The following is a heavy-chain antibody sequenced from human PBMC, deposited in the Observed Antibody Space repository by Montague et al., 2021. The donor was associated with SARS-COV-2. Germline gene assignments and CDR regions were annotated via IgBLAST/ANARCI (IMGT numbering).Heavy chain of an antibody. CDR3: ARAQNTCFYANFMNYFDS. V-gene: IGHV4-59*01. D-gene: IGHD2-2*01. CDR2: VYYNGST. CDR1: GDSISSYY. Sequence: SETLSLTCEVSGDSISSYYWSWIRQSPGKGLEWIGYVYYNGSTKYNPSLKTRVTLSLDTPKNHFSLKLASVTAADTAVYYCARAQNTCFYANFMNYFDSWGQGALVTVSS. J-gene: IGHJ4*02.